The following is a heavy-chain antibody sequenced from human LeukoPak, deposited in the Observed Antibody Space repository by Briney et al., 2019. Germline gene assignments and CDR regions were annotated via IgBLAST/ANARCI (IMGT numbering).Heavy chain of an antibody. CDR1: GFTFSSYS. Sequence: GGSLRLSCAASGFTFSSYSMNWVRQAPGKGLEWVSYISNTIHYADSVKGRFTISRDNAKNSLYLQMNSLRAEDTAVYYCARDNRYVFYIGGKGKMSPVSS. V-gene: IGHV3-48*01. J-gene: IGHJ3*02. CDR3: ARDNRYVFYI. CDR2: ISNTI.